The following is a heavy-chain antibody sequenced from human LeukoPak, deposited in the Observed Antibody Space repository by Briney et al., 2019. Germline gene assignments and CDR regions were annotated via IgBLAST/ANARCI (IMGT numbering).Heavy chain of an antibody. CDR2: ISYDGSNK. V-gene: IGHV3-30*18. D-gene: IGHD3-10*01. CDR1: GFTFSSYG. CDR3: AKDVDSWFGELFPVY. J-gene: IGHJ4*02. Sequence: PGGSLRLSSAAYGFTFSSYGMHWVRQAPGKGLEWVSVISYDGSNKYYADSVKGRFTISRDNSKNTLYLQMNSLRAEDTAVYYCAKDVDSWFGELFPVYWGQGTLVTVSS.